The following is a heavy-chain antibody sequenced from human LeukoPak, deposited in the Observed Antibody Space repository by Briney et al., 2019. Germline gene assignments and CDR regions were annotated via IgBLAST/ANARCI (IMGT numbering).Heavy chain of an antibody. J-gene: IGHJ6*02. CDR3: ARDLSSSWYGYYYYYGMDV. CDR2: ISSSSSTI. CDR1: GFTFSSYS. D-gene: IGHD6-13*01. V-gene: IGHV3-48*02. Sequence: GGSLRLSCAASGFTFSSYSMNWVRQAPGKGLEWVSYISSSSSTIYYADSVKGRFTISRDNAKNSLYLQMNSLRDEDTAVYYCARDLSSSWYGYYYYYGMDVWGQGTTVTVSS.